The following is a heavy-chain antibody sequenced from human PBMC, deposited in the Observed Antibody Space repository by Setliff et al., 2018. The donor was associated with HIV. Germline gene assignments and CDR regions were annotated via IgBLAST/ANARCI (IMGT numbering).Heavy chain of an antibody. CDR2: ISAGATYI. V-gene: IGHV3-21*04. J-gene: IGHJ4*02. CDR3: ARPLPHIPPIAAAGPYFDY. Sequence: GGSLRLSCAASGSTFSNYSMNWVRQTPGKGLEWVSSISAGATYIYYADSVKGRFTISRDNSKNMLFLQMNSLRAEDTAVYYCARPLPHIPPIAAAGPYFDYWGQGTLVTVSS. CDR1: GSTFSNYS. D-gene: IGHD6-13*01.